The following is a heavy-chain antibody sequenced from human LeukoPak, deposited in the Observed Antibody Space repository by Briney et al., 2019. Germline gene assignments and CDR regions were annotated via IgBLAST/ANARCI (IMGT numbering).Heavy chain of an antibody. CDR3: AREGIAAAEDY. V-gene: IGHV4-4*09. J-gene: IGHJ4*02. CDR1: GGSISSYY. CDR2: IYTSGST. Sequence: SETLSLTCTVSGGSISSYYWSWIRQPPGKGLEWIGYIYTSGSTNYNPSLKSRVTISVDTSKNQFSLKLSSVTAADTAVYYCAREGIAAAEDYWGQGTLVTVSS. D-gene: IGHD6-13*01.